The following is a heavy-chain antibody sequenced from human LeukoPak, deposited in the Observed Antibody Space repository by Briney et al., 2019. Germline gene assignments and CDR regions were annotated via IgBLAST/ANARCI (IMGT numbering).Heavy chain of an antibody. Sequence: SQTLSLTCTVSGGSISSGGYYWSWIRQHPGQGLEWIGYIYYSGSTYYNPSLKSRVTISVDTSKNQFSLQLSSVTAADTAVYYCARAIGYCTNGVCPGFDYWGQGTLVTVSS. J-gene: IGHJ4*02. CDR3: ARAIGYCTNGVCPGFDY. CDR1: GGSISSGGYY. CDR2: IYYSGST. V-gene: IGHV4-31*03. D-gene: IGHD2-8*01.